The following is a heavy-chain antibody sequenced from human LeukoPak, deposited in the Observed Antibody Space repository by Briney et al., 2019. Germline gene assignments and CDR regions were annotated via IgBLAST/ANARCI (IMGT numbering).Heavy chain of an antibody. CDR1: GFTFSSYA. CDR3: ARDRRVVALYYFDY. CDR2: ISYDGSNK. J-gene: IGHJ4*02. V-gene: IGHV3-30-3*01. Sequence: GGSLRLSCAASGFTFSSYAMHWVRQAPGKGLEWVAVISYDGSNKYYADSVKGRFTISRDNSKDTLYLQMNSLRAEDTAVYYCARDRRVVALYYFDYWGQGTLVTVSS. D-gene: IGHD3-22*01.